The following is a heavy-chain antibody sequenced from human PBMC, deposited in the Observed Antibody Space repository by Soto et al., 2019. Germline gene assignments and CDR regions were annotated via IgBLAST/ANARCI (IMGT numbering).Heavy chain of an antibody. CDR2: IYSGGST. J-gene: IGHJ4*02. V-gene: IGHV3-66*01. Sequence: EVQLVESGGGLVQPGGSLRLSCAASGVTVNSDCMTWVRQAPGKGLEWVSVIYSGGSTYYTDSVKGRFTISRDNSKNTLYRQMNSLRAEDTAVYYCARAPLNGGQAYWGQGTLFTVCS. CDR3: ARAPLNGGQAY. CDR1: GVTVNSDC. D-gene: IGHD4-17*01.